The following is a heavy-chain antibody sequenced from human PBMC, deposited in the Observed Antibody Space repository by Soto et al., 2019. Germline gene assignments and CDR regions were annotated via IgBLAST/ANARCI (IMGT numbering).Heavy chain of an antibody. D-gene: IGHD5-12*01. CDR3: AAGGGLPRYY. Sequence: QLQLQESGSGLVKPSQTLSLTCAVSGGSISSGGYSWSWIRQPPGKGLEWIGYIYHSGSTYYNPSRKSRVTISVDRSQNQCSRKLRSVTAADTAVYYCAAGGGLPRYYWGQGTLVTVSS. CDR1: GGSISSGGYS. J-gene: IGHJ4*02. CDR2: IYHSGST. V-gene: IGHV4-30-2*01.